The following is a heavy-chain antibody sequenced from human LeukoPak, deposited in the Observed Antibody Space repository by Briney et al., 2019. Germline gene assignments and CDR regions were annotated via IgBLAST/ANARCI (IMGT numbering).Heavy chain of an antibody. V-gene: IGHV3-23*01. CDR1: GFTFSSYA. Sequence: GGSLRLSCAASGFTFSSYAMSWVRQAPGKGLEWVSAISGSGGSTYYADSVKGRFTISRDNSKNTLYLQMNSLRAEDTAVHYCAKVMVRGVILNYYFDYWGQGTLVTVSS. CDR3: AKVMVRGVILNYYFDY. CDR2: ISGSGGST. J-gene: IGHJ4*02. D-gene: IGHD3-10*01.